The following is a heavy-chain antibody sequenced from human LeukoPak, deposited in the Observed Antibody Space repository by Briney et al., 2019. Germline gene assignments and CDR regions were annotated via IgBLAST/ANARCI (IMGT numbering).Heavy chain of an antibody. Sequence: GGSLRLSCAASGFTFTTYAMSWVRQAPGKGLEWVSGVSGSGATTSYAYSVKGRFTISRDNAKNTLYLQMNSLRAEDTAVYYCARGSSSWDLDYWGQGTLVTVSS. V-gene: IGHV3-23*01. CDR3: ARGSSSWDLDY. J-gene: IGHJ4*02. CDR1: GFTFTTYA. CDR2: VSGSGATT. D-gene: IGHD6-13*01.